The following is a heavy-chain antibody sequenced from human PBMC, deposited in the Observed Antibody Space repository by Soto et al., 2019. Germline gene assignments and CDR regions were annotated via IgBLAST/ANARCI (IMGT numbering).Heavy chain of an antibody. CDR1: GGSISSGGYY. CDR2: IYYSGST. V-gene: IGHV4-31*03. CDR3: ARDSPPGYCSCGSCYFAFDI. J-gene: IGHJ3*02. D-gene: IGHD2-15*01. Sequence: PSETLSLTCTVSGGSISSGGYYWSWIRQHPGKGLEWIGYIYYSGSTYYKPSLKSRVTISIDTSKNQFSLKLSSVTAADTAVYYCARDSPPGYCSCGSCYFAFDIWSQGTMVTVSS.